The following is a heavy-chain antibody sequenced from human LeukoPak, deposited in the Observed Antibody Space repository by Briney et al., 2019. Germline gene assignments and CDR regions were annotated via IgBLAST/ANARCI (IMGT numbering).Heavy chain of an antibody. D-gene: IGHD3-9*01. Sequence: ASVKVSCKASGYTFTSYDINWVRQATGQGLEWMGWMNPNSGNTGYAQKFQGRVTMTRNTSISTAYMELSSLRSEDTAVYYCARETWFTIFWQYNWFDPWGQGTLVTVSS. V-gene: IGHV1-8*01. J-gene: IGHJ5*02. CDR2: MNPNSGNT. CDR3: ARETWFTIFWQYNWFDP. CDR1: GYTFTSYD.